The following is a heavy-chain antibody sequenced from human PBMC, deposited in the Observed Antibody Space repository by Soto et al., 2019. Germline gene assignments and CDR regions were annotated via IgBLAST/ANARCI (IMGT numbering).Heavy chain of an antibody. CDR1: RYSFTSYW. J-gene: IGHJ4*02. CDR2: IYPGNSDT. D-gene: IGHD3-10*02. V-gene: IGHV5-51*01. Sequence: GDSLKISCKGSRYSFTSYWIGWVRQMPGKGLEWMGIIYPGNSDTRYSPSFQGQVTIPADKSITTAYLQWRSLKASDTAIYYCARGGTVTMFGYWGLGTLVTVSS. CDR3: ARGGTVTMFGY.